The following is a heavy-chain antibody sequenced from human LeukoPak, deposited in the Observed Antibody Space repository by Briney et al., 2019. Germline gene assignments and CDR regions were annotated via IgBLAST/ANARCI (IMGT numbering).Heavy chain of an antibody. CDR2: ISSSSSTI. Sequence: GGSLRLSCAASGFTFSSYSMNWVRQAPGKGLEWVSYISSSSSTIYYADSVKGRFTISRDNAKNSLYLQMNSLRAEDTAVYYCARDPERWLPNEGDFDYWGQGTLVTVSS. CDR1: GFTFSSYS. J-gene: IGHJ4*02. D-gene: IGHD5-24*01. CDR3: ARDPERWLPNEGDFDY. V-gene: IGHV3-48*04.